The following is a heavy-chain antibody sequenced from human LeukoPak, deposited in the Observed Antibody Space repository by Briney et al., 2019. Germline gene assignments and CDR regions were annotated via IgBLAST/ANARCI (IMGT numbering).Heavy chain of an antibody. V-gene: IGHV3-30*18. Sequence: GGSLRLSCVASGFTFDDYAMHWVRQAPGKGLEWVGVISDDGRSKDYADSVKGRFTISRDNSKDTLYLQMNSLRDEDTAVYYCAKRPSDYGDYVSYFDYWGQGTLVTVSS. J-gene: IGHJ4*02. CDR1: GFTFDDYA. CDR2: ISDDGRSK. CDR3: AKRPSDYGDYVSYFDY. D-gene: IGHD4-17*01.